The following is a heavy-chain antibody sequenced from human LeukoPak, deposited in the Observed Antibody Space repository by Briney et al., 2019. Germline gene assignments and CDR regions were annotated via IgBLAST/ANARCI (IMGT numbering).Heavy chain of an antibody. CDR3: ARDTPNRYDSSGYYRGYFQH. V-gene: IGHV4-59*01. CDR1: GGSISSYY. D-gene: IGHD3-22*01. Sequence: SETLSLTCTVSGGSISSYYWSWIRRPPGKGLEWIGYIYYSGSTNYNPSLKSRVTISVDTSKNQFSLKLSSVTAADTAVYYCARDTPNRYDSSGYYRGYFQHWGQGTLVTVSS. CDR2: IYYSGST. J-gene: IGHJ1*01.